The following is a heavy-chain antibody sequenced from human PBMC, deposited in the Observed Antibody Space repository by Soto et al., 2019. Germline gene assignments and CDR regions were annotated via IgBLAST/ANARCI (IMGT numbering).Heavy chain of an antibody. D-gene: IGHD6-19*01. V-gene: IGHV3-23*01. Sequence: EVQLLESGGGLVQPGGSLRLSCAASGFTFSSYAMSWVRQAPGKGLEWVSAISGSGGSTYYADSVKGRFTISRDNSKNTLYLQMNSLRAEDTAVYYCAHAQLMYSSGWKPEYFQHWGQGTLVTVSS. J-gene: IGHJ1*01. CDR1: GFTFSSYA. CDR3: AHAQLMYSSGWKPEYFQH. CDR2: ISGSGGST.